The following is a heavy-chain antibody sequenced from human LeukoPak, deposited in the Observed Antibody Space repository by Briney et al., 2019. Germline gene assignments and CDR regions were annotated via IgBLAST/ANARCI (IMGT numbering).Heavy chain of an antibody. CDR3: ERGIGVTRVRGVLNY. Sequence: GGSLRLSCAASGFTFSSYWMHWVRQAPGKGLVWVSRINSDGSSTSYADSVKGRFTISRDNAKNTLYLQMNSLRAEDTAVYYCERGIGVTRVRGVLNYWGQGTLVTVSS. CDR2: INSDGSST. D-gene: IGHD3-10*01. V-gene: IGHV3-74*01. CDR1: GFTFSSYW. J-gene: IGHJ4*02.